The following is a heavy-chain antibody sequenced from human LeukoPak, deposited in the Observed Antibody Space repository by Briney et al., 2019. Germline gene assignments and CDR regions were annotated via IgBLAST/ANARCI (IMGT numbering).Heavy chain of an antibody. J-gene: IGHJ5*02. V-gene: IGHV3-30-3*01. CDR3: ARERIAAAPQYWFGP. D-gene: IGHD6-13*01. Sequence: GRSLRLSCAASGFTLSSYAMHWVRQAPGKGLEWVAVISYDGSNKYYADSVKGRFTISRGNSKNTLYLQMNSLRAEDTAVYYCARERIAAAPQYWFGPWGQGTLVTVSS. CDR2: ISYDGSNK. CDR1: GFTLSSYA.